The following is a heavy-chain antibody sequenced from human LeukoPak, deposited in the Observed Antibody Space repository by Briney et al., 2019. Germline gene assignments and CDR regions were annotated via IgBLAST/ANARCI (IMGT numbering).Heavy chain of an antibody. J-gene: IGHJ4*02. V-gene: IGHV1-2*02. D-gene: IGHD6-13*01. Sequence: ASVKVSCKAPGYTFTGYYMHWVRQAPGQGLEWMGWINPNSGGTNYAQKFQGRVTMTRDTSISTAYMELSRLRSDDTAVYYCARTIAAAGTRFGYWGQGTLVTVSS. CDR1: GYTFTGYY. CDR2: INPNSGGT. CDR3: ARTIAAAGTRFGY.